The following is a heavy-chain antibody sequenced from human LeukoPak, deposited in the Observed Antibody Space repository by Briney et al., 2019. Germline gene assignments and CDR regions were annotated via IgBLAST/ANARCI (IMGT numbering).Heavy chain of an antibody. V-gene: IGHV3-30-3*01. Sequence: GRSLRLSCAASGFTFSSYPMHWVRQAPGKGLEWVAVTSYDGSNKYYADSVKGRFTISRDNSKNTLYLQMNSLRAEDTALYYCAKDFLGAGYSSGWYGSWGQGTLVTVSS. CDR2: TSYDGSNK. CDR3: AKDFLGAGYSSGWYGS. D-gene: IGHD6-19*01. CDR1: GFTFSSYP. J-gene: IGHJ5*02.